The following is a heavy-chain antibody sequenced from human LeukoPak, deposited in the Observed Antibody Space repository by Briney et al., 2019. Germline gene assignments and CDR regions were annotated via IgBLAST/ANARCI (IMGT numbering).Heavy chain of an antibody. CDR1: GFTFSNSA. CDR2: IVVGSSNT. J-gene: IGHJ3*02. Sequence: SVKVSCKTSGFTFSNSAVQWVRQARGQRLEWIGWIVVGSSNTDYTQKFQERVTITRDMSTGTAYMELTSLTSEDTAVYYCAARPGGYASFDIWGQGAMVTVSS. V-gene: IGHV1-58*01. CDR3: AARPGGYASFDI. D-gene: IGHD3-16*01.